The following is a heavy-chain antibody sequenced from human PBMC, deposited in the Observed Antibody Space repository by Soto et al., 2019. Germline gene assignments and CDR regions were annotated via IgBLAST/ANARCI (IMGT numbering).Heavy chain of an antibody. Sequence: GGSLRLSCAASGLTFSRYEMNWVRQAPGKGLEWIAYIHGSATTMYYADSVKGRFTISRDNAKNSLSLQLNSLRAEDTAVYYFAMRSGGGGAFDFWGQGTTVTVSS. V-gene: IGHV3-48*03. CDR1: GLTFSRYE. J-gene: IGHJ3*01. CDR3: AMRSGGGGAFDF. D-gene: IGHD3-10*01. CDR2: IHGSATTM.